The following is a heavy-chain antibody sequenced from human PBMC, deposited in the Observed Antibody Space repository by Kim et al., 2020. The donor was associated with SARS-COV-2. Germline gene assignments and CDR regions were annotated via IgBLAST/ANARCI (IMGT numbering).Heavy chain of an antibody. V-gene: IGHV3-72*01. D-gene: IGHD5-18*01. CDR2: YTT. J-gene: IGHJ6*02. Sequence: YTTYDPSVKGRFIVSRENSENSLYLEMNSLKIEDTAVYYCARDTATAMDVWGQGTAVTVSS. CDR3: ARDTATAMDV.